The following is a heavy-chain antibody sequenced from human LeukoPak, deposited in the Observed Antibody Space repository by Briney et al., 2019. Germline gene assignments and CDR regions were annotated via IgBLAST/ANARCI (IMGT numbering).Heavy chain of an antibody. CDR1: GGFISSSNYY. CDR3: ARVVVAAINWFDP. Sequence: KSSETLSLTCTVSGGFISSSNYYWGWLRQLPGKGLEWIGSIYFSGGTYYNPSLRSRVTISVDTSKNQFSLKLSSVTAADTAVYYCARVVVAAINWFDPWGQGTLVTVSS. V-gene: IGHV4-39*07. CDR2: IYFSGGT. J-gene: IGHJ5*02. D-gene: IGHD2-15*01.